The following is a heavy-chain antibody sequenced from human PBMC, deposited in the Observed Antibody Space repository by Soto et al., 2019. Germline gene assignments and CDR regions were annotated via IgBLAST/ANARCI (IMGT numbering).Heavy chain of an antibody. CDR1: GYAFTSYY. Sequence: GASVKVSCKASGYAFTSYYMHWARQAPGQGLEWMGIINPSGGSTSYAQKFQGRVTMTRDTSTSTVYMELSSLRSEDTAVYYCARDQFADVDTAMVTVGFYFDYWGQGTLVTVSS. D-gene: IGHD5-18*01. CDR2: INPSGGST. V-gene: IGHV1-46*01. J-gene: IGHJ4*02. CDR3: ARDQFADVDTAMVTVGFYFDY.